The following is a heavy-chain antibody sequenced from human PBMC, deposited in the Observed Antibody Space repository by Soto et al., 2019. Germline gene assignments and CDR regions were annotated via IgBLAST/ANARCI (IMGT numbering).Heavy chain of an antibody. CDR1: GFTFSNAW. Sequence: EVQLVESGGGLVKPGGSLRLSCAASGFTFSNAWMNWVRQAPGKGLEWVGRIKSKTDGGTTDYAAPVKGRFTISRDDSKHTLYLQMNSLKTEDTAVYYCTTSQVAVAGMRSHYYYYYGMDVWGQGTTVTVSS. CDR2: IKSKTDGGTT. V-gene: IGHV3-15*07. D-gene: IGHD6-19*01. CDR3: TTSQVAVAGMRSHYYYYYGMDV. J-gene: IGHJ6*02.